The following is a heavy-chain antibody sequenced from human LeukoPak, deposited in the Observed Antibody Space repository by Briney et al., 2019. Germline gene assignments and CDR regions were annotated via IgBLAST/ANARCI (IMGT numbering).Heavy chain of an antibody. CDR2: IRSGGSTK. V-gene: IGHV3-30*02. Sequence: GGSLRLSCAASGFIFSNYGMHWVRQAPGKGLEWVAFIRSGGSTKYYADSVKGRFTISRDNSKNTLFLQMNSLRVEDTGVFYCVKERGSTTWLGSYWGQGTLVTVSS. CDR3: VKERGSTTWLGSY. J-gene: IGHJ4*02. D-gene: IGHD2-2*01. CDR1: GFIFSNYG.